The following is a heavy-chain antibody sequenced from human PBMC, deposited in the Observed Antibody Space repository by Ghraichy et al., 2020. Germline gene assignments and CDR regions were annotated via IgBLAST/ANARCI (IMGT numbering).Heavy chain of an antibody. Sequence: SETLSLTCTVSGGSISSYYWSWIRQPPGKGLEWIGYIYYSGSTNYNPSLKSRVTISVDTSKNQFSLKLSSVTAADTAVYYCAREAWFGEGAFDIWGQGTMVTVSS. CDR2: IYYSGST. D-gene: IGHD3-10*01. CDR1: GGSISSYY. J-gene: IGHJ3*02. CDR3: AREAWFGEGAFDI. V-gene: IGHV4-59*01.